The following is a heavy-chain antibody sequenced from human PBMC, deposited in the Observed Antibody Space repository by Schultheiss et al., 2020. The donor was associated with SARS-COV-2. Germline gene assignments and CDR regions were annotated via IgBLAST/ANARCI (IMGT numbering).Heavy chain of an antibody. D-gene: IGHD3-16*01. Sequence: GGSLRLSCAASGFTFSDYYMSWIRQAPGKGLEWVSYISSSSSYTNYADSVKGRFTISRDNAKNSLYLQMNSLRAEDTAVYYCAKDGGAALFYFDYWGQGTLVTVSS. CDR1: GFTFSDYY. J-gene: IGHJ4*02. V-gene: IGHV3-11*06. CDR2: ISSSSSYT. CDR3: AKDGGAALFYFDY.